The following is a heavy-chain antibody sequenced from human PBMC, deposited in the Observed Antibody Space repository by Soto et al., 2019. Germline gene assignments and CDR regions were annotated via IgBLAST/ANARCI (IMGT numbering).Heavy chain of an antibody. CDR2: IYYSGST. V-gene: IGHV4-59*01. Sequence: PSETLSLTCTVPGGSISSYYWSWIRQPPGKGLEWIGYIYYSGSTNYNPSLKSRVTISVDTSKNQFSLKLSSVTAADTAVYYCARAGYYGSGSYYKYYYYYYGMDVWGQGTTVTVSS. CDR1: GGSISSYY. CDR3: ARAGYYGSGSYYKYYYYYYGMDV. J-gene: IGHJ6*02. D-gene: IGHD3-10*01.